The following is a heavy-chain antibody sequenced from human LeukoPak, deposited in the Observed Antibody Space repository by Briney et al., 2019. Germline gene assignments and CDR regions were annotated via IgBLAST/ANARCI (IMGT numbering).Heavy chain of an antibody. D-gene: IGHD4-11*01. CDR3: ARHQRGYSNSYYYYGMDV. CDR1: GGSISSYY. V-gene: IGHV4-59*08. Sequence: SETLSLTCTVSGGSISSYYWSWIRQPPGKGLEWIGYIYYSGSTNYNPSLRSRVTISVDTSKNQFSLKVSSVTAADTAVYYCARHQRGYSNSYYYYGMDVWGQGTTVAVSS. CDR2: IYYSGST. J-gene: IGHJ6*02.